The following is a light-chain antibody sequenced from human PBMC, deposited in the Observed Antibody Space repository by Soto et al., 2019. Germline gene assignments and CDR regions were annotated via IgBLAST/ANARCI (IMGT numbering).Light chain of an antibody. CDR2: HAS. J-gene: IGKJ1*01. CDR1: QDISVR. Sequence: MHMNQSPSSVSASVGDRVTFTCRAIQDISVRLAWFQQKPGKAPKFLISHASRLQSGVPPRFSGSRSGTDFTLAIISLQPEDSATYYCLQDINYPWTFGQGTKVDIK. V-gene: IGKV1D-16*01. CDR3: LQDINYPWT.